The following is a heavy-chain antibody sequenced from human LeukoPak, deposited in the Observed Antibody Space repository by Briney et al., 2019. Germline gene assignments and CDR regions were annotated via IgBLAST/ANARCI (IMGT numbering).Heavy chain of an antibody. D-gene: IGHD6-13*01. Sequence: GRSLRLSCAASRFTFSSYGMHWVRQAPGKGLEWVAVIWYDGSNKYYADSVKGRFTISRDNSKNTLYLQMNSLRAEDTAVYYCARAALAAAYFDYWGQGTLVTVSS. V-gene: IGHV3-33*01. CDR2: IWYDGSNK. CDR1: RFTFSSYG. J-gene: IGHJ4*02. CDR3: ARAALAAAYFDY.